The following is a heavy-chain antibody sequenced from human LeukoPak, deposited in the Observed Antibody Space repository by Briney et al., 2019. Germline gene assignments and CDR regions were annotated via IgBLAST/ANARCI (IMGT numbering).Heavy chain of an antibody. CDR2: INHRGST. Sequence: PSETLSLTCAVYGGSFSGYYWSWIRQPPGKGLEWIGEINHRGSTNYNPSLKSRVTISVDTSKNQFSLKLSSVTAADTAVYYCARAPRHYYDSSGYYHHSIYFDYWGQGTLVTVSS. CDR1: GGSFSGYY. J-gene: IGHJ4*02. CDR3: ARAPRHYYDSSGYYHHSIYFDY. V-gene: IGHV4-34*01. D-gene: IGHD3-22*01.